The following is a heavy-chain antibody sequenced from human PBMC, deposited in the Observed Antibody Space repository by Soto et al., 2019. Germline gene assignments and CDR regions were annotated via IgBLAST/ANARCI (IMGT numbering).Heavy chain of an antibody. CDR3: ARSQPIAALYYYYGMDV. Sequence: SETLSLTCTVSGGSVSSGSYYWSWIRQPPGKGLEWIGYIYYSGSTNYNPSLKSRVTISVDTSKNQFSLKLSSVTAADTAVYYCARSQPIAALYYYYGMDVWGQGTTVTVSS. CDR2: IYYSGST. J-gene: IGHJ6*02. CDR1: GGSVSSGSYY. D-gene: IGHD6-6*01. V-gene: IGHV4-61*01.